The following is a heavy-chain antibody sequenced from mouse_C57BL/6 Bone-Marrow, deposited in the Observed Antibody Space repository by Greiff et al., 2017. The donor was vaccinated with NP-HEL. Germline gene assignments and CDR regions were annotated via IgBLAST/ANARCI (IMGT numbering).Heavy chain of an antibody. CDR3: ARDSGYAFDY. CDR1: GYTFTNYW. D-gene: IGHD3-2*02. Sequence: QVQLQQPGTELVKPGASVKLSCKASGYTFTNYWMYWVKQRPGQGLEWIGNINPSNGGTTYNEKFKNKATLTVDKSSSTAYMHLSSLTSEDSAVYYCARDSGYAFDYWCHGTTLTVSS. V-gene: IGHV1-53*01. J-gene: IGHJ2*01. CDR2: INPSNGGT.